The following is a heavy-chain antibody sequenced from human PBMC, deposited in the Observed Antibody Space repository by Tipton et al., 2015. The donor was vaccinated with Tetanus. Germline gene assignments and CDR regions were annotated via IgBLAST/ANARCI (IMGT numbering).Heavy chain of an antibody. V-gene: IGHV4-61*01. D-gene: IGHD3-3*01. J-gene: IGHJ4*02. CDR2: ILYGAST. CDR1: GGSVSRGSYY. CDR3: ARIHDFLSGHFDF. Sequence: TLSLTCTVFGGSVSRGSYYWAWIRQPPGKGLEYIGYILYGASTHYNPSLKSRVTVSADPSQSQFSLKLSSVTAADTAVYYCARIHDFLSGHFDFWGQGTLVTVSS.